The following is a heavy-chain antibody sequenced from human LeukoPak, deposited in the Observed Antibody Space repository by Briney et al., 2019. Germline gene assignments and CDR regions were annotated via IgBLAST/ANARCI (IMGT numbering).Heavy chain of an antibody. J-gene: IGHJ4*02. V-gene: IGHV6-1*01. D-gene: IGHD1-26*01. Sequence: SQTLSLTCAISGDSVSSNSAAWNWIRQSPSRGLEWLGRTYYRSKWSYDYAVAVKSRISINPDTSKNQFSLQLSSVTPEDTAVYYCARDPVGGSTIFDYWGQGTLVTVSS. CDR3: ARDPVGGSTIFDY. CDR1: GDSVSSNSAA. CDR2: TYYRSKWSY.